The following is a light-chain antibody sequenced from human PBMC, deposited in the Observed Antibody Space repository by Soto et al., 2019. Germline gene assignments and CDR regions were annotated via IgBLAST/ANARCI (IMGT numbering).Light chain of an antibody. CDR3: SSYTSSIFYV. CDR1: SSDVGGYNY. J-gene: IGLJ1*01. Sequence: QSALTKPASVSGSPGQSITISCTGTSSDVGGYNYVPWYQQHPGKAPKLMIYEVSNRPSGVSNRSSGSKSGNTASLTISGLQAEFEADYYCSSYTSSIFYVFGTGTKVTVL. CDR2: EVS. V-gene: IGLV2-14*01.